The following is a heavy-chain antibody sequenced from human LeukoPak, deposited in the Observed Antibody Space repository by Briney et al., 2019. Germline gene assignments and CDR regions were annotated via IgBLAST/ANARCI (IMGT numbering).Heavy chain of an antibody. V-gene: IGHV1-69*01. Sequence: SVKVSCKASGGTFSSYAISWVRQAPGQGLEWMGGIIPIFGTANYAQKFQGRVMITADESTSTAYMELSSLRSEDTAVYYCARDRSAAGSDAFDIWGQGTMVTVSS. CDR3: ARDRSAAGSDAFDI. CDR2: IIPIFGTA. D-gene: IGHD6-13*01. J-gene: IGHJ3*02. CDR1: GGTFSSYA.